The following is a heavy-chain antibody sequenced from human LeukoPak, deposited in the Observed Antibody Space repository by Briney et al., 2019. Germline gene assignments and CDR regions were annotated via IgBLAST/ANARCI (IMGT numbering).Heavy chain of an antibody. CDR3: ARHHPNYYDSSGPFDY. V-gene: IGHV4-59*08. J-gene: IGHJ4*02. CDR1: GGSISSYY. D-gene: IGHD3-22*01. Sequence: SETLSLTCTVSGGSISSYYWSWIRQPPGKGLEWIGYIYYSGSTNYNPSLKSRVTISVDTSENQFSLKLSSVTAADTAVYYCARHHPNYYDSSGPFDYWSQGTLVTVSS. CDR2: IYYSGST.